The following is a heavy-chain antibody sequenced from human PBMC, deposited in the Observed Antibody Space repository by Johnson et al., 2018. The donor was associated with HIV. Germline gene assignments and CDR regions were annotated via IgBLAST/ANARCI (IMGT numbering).Heavy chain of an antibody. CDR3: ARDRGLDAFDI. Sequence: VLLVESGGGLVQPGGSLRLSCAASGFTFGDYAMSWVRQAPGKGLEWVGFIRSKAYGGTTEYAASVKGRFTISRDDSKSIAYLQMNSLRGEDTAVYYCARDRGLDAFDIWGQGTMVTVSS. V-gene: IGHV3-49*04. D-gene: IGHD3-10*01. CDR1: GFTFGDYA. CDR2: IRSKAYGGTT. J-gene: IGHJ3*02.